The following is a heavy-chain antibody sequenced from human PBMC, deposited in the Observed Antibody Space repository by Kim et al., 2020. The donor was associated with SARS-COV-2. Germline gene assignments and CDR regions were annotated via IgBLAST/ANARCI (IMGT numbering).Heavy chain of an antibody. V-gene: IGHV3-23*01. J-gene: IGHJ4*02. D-gene: IGHD2-2*03. CDR3: AKDGYCSSTSCYQDYFDY. Sequence: KGRFTISRDNSKNTLYLQMNSLRAEDTAVDYCAKDGYCSSTSCYQDYFDYWGQGTLVTVSS.